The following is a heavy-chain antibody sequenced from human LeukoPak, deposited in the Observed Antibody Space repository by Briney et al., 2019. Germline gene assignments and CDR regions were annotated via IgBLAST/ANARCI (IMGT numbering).Heavy chain of an antibody. CDR2: IYYSGST. V-gene: IGHV4-59*01. D-gene: IGHD3-10*01. Sequence: SETLCLTCTVSGGSISSYYWSWIRQPPGKGLEWIGYIYYSGSTNYNPSLKSRVTISVDTSKNQFSLKLSSVTAADTAVYYCARGQWFGELSYYYYYMDVWGKGTTVTISS. CDR3: ARGQWFGELSYYYYYMDV. CDR1: GGSISSYY. J-gene: IGHJ6*03.